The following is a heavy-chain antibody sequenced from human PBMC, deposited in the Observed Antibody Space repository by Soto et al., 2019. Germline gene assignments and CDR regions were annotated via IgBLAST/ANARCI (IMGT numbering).Heavy chain of an antibody. D-gene: IGHD3-16*01. J-gene: IGHJ3*02. CDR2: IIPIFDIA. CDR3: ARDAGSNSWGEDVFDI. Sequence: SVKVSCKTSGGTFIRYTFSWVRQAPGQGLEWMGRIIPIFDIANNAQKFQGRVTITADKSTSTAYMELSSLRSDDTAVYYCARDAGSNSWGEDVFDIWG. V-gene: IGHV1-69*04. CDR1: GGTFIRYT.